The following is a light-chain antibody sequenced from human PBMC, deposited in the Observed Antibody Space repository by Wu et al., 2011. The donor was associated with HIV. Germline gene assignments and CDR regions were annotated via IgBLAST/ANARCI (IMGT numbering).Light chain of an antibody. J-gene: IGKJ5*01. CDR1: QSVARF. Sequence: ATLSCRASQSVARFFTWYQQKPGQPPRLLISDASKRAPGVPARFSGSGSGTDFTLTISSLEPEDFAVYYCQQHTNWPLTFGQGTRLESK. CDR3: QQHTNWPLT. V-gene: IGKV3-11*01. CDR2: DAS.